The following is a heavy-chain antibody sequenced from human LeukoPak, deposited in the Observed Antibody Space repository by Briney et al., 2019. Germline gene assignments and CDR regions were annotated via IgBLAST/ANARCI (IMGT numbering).Heavy chain of an antibody. CDR2: ISKNGKTI. Sequence: GGSLRLSCAASGFTFSDYYMSWIRQAPGKGLEWLSYISKNGKTIYYADSVKGRFTISRDNARKSVYLQMNSLRAEDTAVYYCATTGLLGDIPWGQGTLVTVSS. V-gene: IGHV3-11*01. J-gene: IGHJ5*02. CDR1: GFTFSDYY. CDR3: ATTGLLGDIP. D-gene: IGHD2-21*01.